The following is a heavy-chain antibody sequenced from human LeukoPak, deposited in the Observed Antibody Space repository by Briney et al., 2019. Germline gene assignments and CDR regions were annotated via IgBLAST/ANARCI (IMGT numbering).Heavy chain of an antibody. Sequence: GESLKISCKGSGYSFTSYWIGWVRQMPGKGLEWVSSINQVTSHIYYAESVRGRFSISRDNAKNSLYLQMNSLRAEDTAIYYCARDPTQYLRYGYFDYWGPGILVTVSS. V-gene: IGHV3-21*01. J-gene: IGHJ4*02. D-gene: IGHD4-11*01. CDR1: GYSFTSYW. CDR3: ARDPTQYLRYGYFDY. CDR2: INQVTSHI.